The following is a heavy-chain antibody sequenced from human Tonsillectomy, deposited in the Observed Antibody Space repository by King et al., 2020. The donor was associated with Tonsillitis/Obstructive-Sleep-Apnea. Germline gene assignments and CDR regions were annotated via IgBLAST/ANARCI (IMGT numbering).Heavy chain of an antibody. CDR1: GFTFSSYS. V-gene: IGHV3-21*01. Sequence: VQLVESGGGLVKPGGSLRLSCEASGFTFSSYSMNWVRQAPGKGLEWVSSISSSGSYIYYADSLKCRFTISRDNAKNSLYLQMNSLRAEDTAVYYCARDSGEYFDYWGQGTLVTVSS. D-gene: IGHD7-27*01. CDR2: ISSSGSYI. J-gene: IGHJ4*02. CDR3: ARDSGEYFDY.